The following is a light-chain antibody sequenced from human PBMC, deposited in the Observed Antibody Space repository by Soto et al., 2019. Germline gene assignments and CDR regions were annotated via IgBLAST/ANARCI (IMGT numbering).Light chain of an antibody. Sequence: DIQMTQSPSSLSASVGDRVTITCRASQDLSVYLAWYQQKPGKVPKLLIYSASTLQSGVPSRFSGSGSGTDFTLTISSLQPEDGATYFCQKFNTAPLTFGQGTRLEIK. V-gene: IGKV1-27*01. CDR1: QDLSVY. J-gene: IGKJ5*01. CDR3: QKFNTAPLT. CDR2: SAS.